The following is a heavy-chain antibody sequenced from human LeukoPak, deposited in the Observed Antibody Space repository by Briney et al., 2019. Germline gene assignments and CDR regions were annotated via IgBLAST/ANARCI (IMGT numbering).Heavy chain of an antibody. CDR3: AREDVYSSSWGGWFDP. J-gene: IGHJ5*02. CDR1: GGPISSYH. Sequence: KASETLSLTCTVSGGPISSYHWSWIRQPPGKGLEWIGYIYYSGSTNYNPSLKSRVTISVDTSKNQFSLKLSSVTAADTAVYYCAREDVYSSSWGGWFDPWGQGTLVTVSS. D-gene: IGHD6-13*01. V-gene: IGHV4-59*01. CDR2: IYYSGST.